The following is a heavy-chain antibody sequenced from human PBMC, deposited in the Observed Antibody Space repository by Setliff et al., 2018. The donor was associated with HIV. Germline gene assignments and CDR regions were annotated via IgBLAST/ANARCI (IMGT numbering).Heavy chain of an antibody. D-gene: IGHD3-10*01. Sequence: ASVKVSCKPSGYTFTTYGLSWVRQAPGQGLEWMGWISTYSDETSYSQNLQGRLTMTTDTSTGTAYMELRSLRSDDTAVYYCARDYYGSGSYFILDYWGPGTLVTVSS. CDR2: ISTYSDET. CDR1: GYTFTTYG. V-gene: IGHV1-18*01. CDR3: ARDYYGSGSYFILDY. J-gene: IGHJ4*02.